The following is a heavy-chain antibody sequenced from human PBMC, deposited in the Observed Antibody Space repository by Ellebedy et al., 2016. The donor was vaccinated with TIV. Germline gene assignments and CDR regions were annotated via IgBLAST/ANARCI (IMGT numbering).Heavy chain of an antibody. CDR2: IGSDGIGT. CDR1: GFTFSNYW. V-gene: IGHV3-74*01. J-gene: IGHJ3*02. Sequence: GESLKISCAASGFTFSNYWTHWVRQVPGEGLVWVSRIGSDGIGTSYADSVKGRFTISRDNAKNTLFLQMNSLRAEDTALYYCARVYCSGATCPAAFDIWGQGTMVTVSS. CDR3: ARVYCSGATCPAAFDI. D-gene: IGHD2-15*01.